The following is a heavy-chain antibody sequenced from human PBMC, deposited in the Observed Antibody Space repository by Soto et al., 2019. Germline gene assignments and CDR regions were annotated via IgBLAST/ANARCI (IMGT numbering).Heavy chain of an antibody. V-gene: IGHV3-7*01. D-gene: IGHD6-13*01. CDR2: IKQDGSEK. Sequence: EVQLVESGGGLVQPGGSLKLSCAASGFTFSSYWMTWVRQAPGKGLEWVANIKQDGSEKYYVDSVLGRFTISRDNAQNSLYLQLDSLRVEDTAVYYCARVGAAAGRDYFQHWGQGTLVAVSS. CDR3: ARVGAAAGRDYFQH. J-gene: IGHJ1*01. CDR1: GFTFSSYW.